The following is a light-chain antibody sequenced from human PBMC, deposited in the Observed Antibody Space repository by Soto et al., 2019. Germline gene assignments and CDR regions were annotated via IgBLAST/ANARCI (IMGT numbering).Light chain of an antibody. CDR3: SSYTDSRTLVL. J-gene: IGLJ2*01. CDR2: DVS. V-gene: IGLV2-14*01. Sequence: QSVLTQPASVSGSPGQSITISCTGTSSDVGSYNSVSWYQQHPGKAPKLMIYDVSNRPSGVSNRFSGSKSGNTASLAISGLQAEDEADYYCSSYTDSRTLVLFGGGTQLTVL. CDR1: SSDVGSYNS.